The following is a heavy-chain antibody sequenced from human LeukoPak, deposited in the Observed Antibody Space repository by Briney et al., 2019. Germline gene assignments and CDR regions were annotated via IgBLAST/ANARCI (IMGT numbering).Heavy chain of an antibody. Sequence: RASVKVSCKASGYTFTSYYMHWVRQAPGQGLEWMGIINPSGGSTSYAQKFQGRVTMTRDTSTSTVYMELSSLRSEDTAVYYCARDLHSYSSSWYPYSDYWGQGTLVTVSS. CDR3: ARDLHSYSSSWYPYSDY. D-gene: IGHD6-13*01. CDR2: INPSGGST. CDR1: GYTFTSYY. J-gene: IGHJ4*02. V-gene: IGHV1-46*01.